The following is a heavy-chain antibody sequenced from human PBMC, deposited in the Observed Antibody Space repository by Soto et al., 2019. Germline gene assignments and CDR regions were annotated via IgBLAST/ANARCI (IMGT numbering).Heavy chain of an antibody. Sequence: QVQLVQYGAEVKKHGSSVKVSCTASGGTFSSYAISWVRQAPGQGLEWMGGIIPIFGTANYAQKLQGRVTITADKSTSYAYMELSNLRSEDTAVYYCVSPVVDTAMYWWFDPWGQGNLVTVSS. D-gene: IGHD5-18*01. CDR2: IIPIFGTA. CDR3: VSPVVDTAMYWWFDP. V-gene: IGHV1-69*06. CDR1: GGTFSSYA. J-gene: IGHJ5*02.